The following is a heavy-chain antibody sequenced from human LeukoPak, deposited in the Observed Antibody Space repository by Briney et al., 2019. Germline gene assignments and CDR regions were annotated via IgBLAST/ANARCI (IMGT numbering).Heavy chain of an antibody. V-gene: IGHV1-18*01. CDR3: ARGGRRPHPSGGYYDFWSGYPSYGMDV. D-gene: IGHD3-3*01. CDR2: ISADDGNT. CDR1: GYTFTSYG. J-gene: IGHJ6*02. Sequence: GASVKVSCKASGYTFTSYGISWVRQAPGQGLEWMGWISADDGNTNYAEKLQGRVTMTTDTSTSTAYMELRSLRSDDTAVYYCARGGRRPHPSGGYYDFWSGYPSYGMDVWGQGTTVTVSS.